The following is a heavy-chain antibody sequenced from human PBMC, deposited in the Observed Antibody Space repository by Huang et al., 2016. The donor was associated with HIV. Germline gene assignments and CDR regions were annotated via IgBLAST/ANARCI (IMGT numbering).Heavy chain of an antibody. Sequence: QVQLHQWGEGLLKPSETLSLTSAVYGGSFSGLNWAWTRQTPGKGLECIGEISHSGRTNYSPSLKRRVTISLDTSKNQFSLRLRSVTAADTAVYYCARGRGDARGFLGLDFWGQGTLVTVSS. V-gene: IGHV4-34*01. CDR1: GGSFSGLN. J-gene: IGHJ4*02. D-gene: IGHD3-16*01. CDR3: ARGRGDARGFLGLDF. CDR2: ISHSGRT.